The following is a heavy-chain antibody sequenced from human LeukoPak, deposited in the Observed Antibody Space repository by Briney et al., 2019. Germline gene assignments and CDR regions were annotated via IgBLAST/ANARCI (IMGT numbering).Heavy chain of an antibody. D-gene: IGHD6-19*01. CDR1: GYTFTGYY. Sequence: ASVKVSCKASGYTFTGYYMHWVRQAPGQGLEWMGWINPNSGGTNYAQKFQGRVTMTRDTPISTAYMELSRLRSDDTAVYYCARDKRVAGPTLPDYWGQGTLVTVSS. CDR3: ARDKRVAGPTLPDY. V-gene: IGHV1-2*02. CDR2: INPNSGGT. J-gene: IGHJ4*02.